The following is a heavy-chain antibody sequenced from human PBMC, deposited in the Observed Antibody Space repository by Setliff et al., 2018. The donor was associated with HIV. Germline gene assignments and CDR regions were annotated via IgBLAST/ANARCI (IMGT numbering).Heavy chain of an antibody. V-gene: IGHV4-39*01. D-gene: IGHD1-7*01. CDR3: ARHRQGLTGSTPGYYMDV. CDR1: GGSFSNSYYF. J-gene: IGHJ6*03. Sequence: KPSETLSLTCNVSGGSFSNSYYFWGWIRQPLGKGLEWIGSISYSGSTYYNPSLKSRVTMSVDTSKNQFSLKLSSVTAADTAVYYCARHRQGLTGSTPGYYMDVWGKGTTVTVSS. CDR2: ISYSGST.